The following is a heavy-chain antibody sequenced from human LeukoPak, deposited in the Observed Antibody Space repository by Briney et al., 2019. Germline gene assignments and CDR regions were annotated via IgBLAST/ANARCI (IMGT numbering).Heavy chain of an antibody. CDR3: ARGGRAVAARLDY. CDR1: GGSISSYY. V-gene: IGHV4-59*12. CDR2: IYYSGST. J-gene: IGHJ4*02. Sequence: SETLSLTCTVSGGSISSYYWSWIRQPPGKGLEWIGYIYYSGSTNYNPSLKSRVTISVDTSKNQFSLKLSSVTAADTAVYYCARGGRAVAARLDYWGQGTLVTVSS. D-gene: IGHD6-19*01.